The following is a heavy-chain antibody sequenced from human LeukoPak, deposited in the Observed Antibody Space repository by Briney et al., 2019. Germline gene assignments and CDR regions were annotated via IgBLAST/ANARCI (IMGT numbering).Heavy chain of an antibody. Sequence: GSLRLSCVASGFTFSSYWMAWVRQAPGKGLEWVANTNQDGSEKHYVDCVKARLTISRDNAKYSLCLQMNSLRAEVTAVYCCARDLGYSTFDMWGQGTMVTVSS. CDR1: GFTFSSYW. V-gene: IGHV3-7*05. D-gene: IGHD5-18*01. CDR3: ARDLGYSTFDM. J-gene: IGHJ3*02. CDR2: TNQDGSEK.